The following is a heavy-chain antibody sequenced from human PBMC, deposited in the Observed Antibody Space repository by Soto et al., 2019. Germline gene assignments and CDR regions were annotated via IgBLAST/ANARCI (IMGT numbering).Heavy chain of an antibody. CDR3: GRVAQAATGHTDFDF. CDR2: IHSSGGT. CDR1: GASIKSRNYF. V-gene: IGHV4-39*02. Sequence: SETLSLTCTVSGASIKSRNYFWGWIRQPPGKGLEFVGSIHSSGGTYYNPSLKSRVTVSVDLSNSHFSLSLKSLTATDTAVYYCGRVAQAATGHTDFDFWGQGTLVTVYS. J-gene: IGHJ4*02. D-gene: IGHD2-15*01.